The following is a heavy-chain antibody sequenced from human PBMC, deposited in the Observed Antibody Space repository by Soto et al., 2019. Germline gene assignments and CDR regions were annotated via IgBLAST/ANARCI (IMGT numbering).Heavy chain of an antibody. D-gene: IGHD1-20*01. CDR2: IIPIFGTA. V-gene: IGHV1-69*12. CDR1: GGTFSSYA. Sequence: QVQLVQSGAEVKKPGSSVKVSCKASGGTFSSYAISWVRQAPGQGLEWMGGIIPIFGTANYAQKFQGRVTITADEATSTAYMELSSLRSEDTAVYYCARESRAITGTGVTFDIWGQGTMVTVSS. J-gene: IGHJ3*02. CDR3: ARESRAITGTGVTFDI.